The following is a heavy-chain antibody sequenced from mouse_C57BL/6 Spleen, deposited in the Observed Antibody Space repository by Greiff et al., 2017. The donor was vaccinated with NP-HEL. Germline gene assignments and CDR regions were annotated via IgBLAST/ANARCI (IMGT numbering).Heavy chain of an antibody. J-gene: IGHJ4*01. CDR1: GYTFTSYW. Sequence: QVHVKQPGAELVKPGASVKLSCKASGYTFTSYWMHWVKQRPGRGLEWIGRIDPNSGGTKYNEKFKSKATLTVDKPSSTAYMQLSSLTSEDSAVYYCASSDYYGSSYVDAMDYWGQGTSVTVSS. CDR3: ASSDYYGSSYVDAMDY. V-gene: IGHV1-72*01. D-gene: IGHD1-1*01. CDR2: IDPNSGGT.